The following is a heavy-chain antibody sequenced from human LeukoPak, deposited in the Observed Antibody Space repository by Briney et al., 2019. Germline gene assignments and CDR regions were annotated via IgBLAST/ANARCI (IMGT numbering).Heavy chain of an antibody. CDR1: GYSISSGYY. D-gene: IGHD3-22*01. J-gene: IGHJ6*03. CDR3: ARYFYDSSDYYPPSFYDYYMDV. Sequence: SETLSLTCAVSGYSISSGYYWGWIRQPPRKGLEWIGSIFHSGSTYYNPSLKSRVTISVDTSKNQFSLRLSSVTAADTAVYYCARYFYDSSDYYPPSFYDYYMDVWGKGTTVTVSS. V-gene: IGHV4-38-2*01. CDR2: IFHSGST.